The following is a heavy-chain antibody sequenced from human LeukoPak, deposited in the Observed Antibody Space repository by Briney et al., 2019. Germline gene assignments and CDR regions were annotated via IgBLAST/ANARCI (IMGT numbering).Heavy chain of an antibody. CDR1: GYTFTSYG. Sequence: ASVTVSFKASGYTFTSYGISWVRQAPGQGLEWMGWISAYNGNTNYAQKLQGRVTMTTDTSTTTAYMELRSLRSDDTAVYYCARGGAGYCDPDALDIWGQGTMVTVSS. CDR3: ARGGAGYCDPDALDI. CDR2: ISAYNGNT. J-gene: IGHJ3*02. D-gene: IGHD2-15*01. V-gene: IGHV1-18*04.